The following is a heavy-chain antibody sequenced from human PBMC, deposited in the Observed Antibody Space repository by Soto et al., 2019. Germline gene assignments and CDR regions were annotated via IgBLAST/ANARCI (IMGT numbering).Heavy chain of an antibody. CDR2: IDPSDSYT. CDR1: GYSLTSYW. J-gene: IGHJ4*02. D-gene: IGHD6-13*01. Sequence: EVQLVQSGAEVKKPGESLRISCKGSGYSLTSYWISWVRQMPGQGLEWMGRIDPSDSYTNYSPSFQGHVTISADKSISPAYLEWSRLKASDTAMYYCARLQAAAGDNDLTFDYWGQGTLVTVS. CDR3: ARLQAAAGDNDLTFDY. V-gene: IGHV5-10-1*01.